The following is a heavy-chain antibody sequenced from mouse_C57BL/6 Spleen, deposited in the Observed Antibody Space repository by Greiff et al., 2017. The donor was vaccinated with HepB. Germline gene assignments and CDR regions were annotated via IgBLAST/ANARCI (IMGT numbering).Heavy chain of an antibody. D-gene: IGHD1-1*01. Sequence: VQLQQPGAELVKPGASVKLSCKASGYTFTSYWMQWVKQRPGQGLEWIGEIDPSDSYTNYNQKFKGKATLTVDTSSSTAYMQLSSLTSEDSAVYYCARSTTVVLDYWGQGTTLTVSS. V-gene: IGHV1-50*01. J-gene: IGHJ2*01. CDR1: GYTFTSYW. CDR3: ARSTTVVLDY. CDR2: IDPSDSYT.